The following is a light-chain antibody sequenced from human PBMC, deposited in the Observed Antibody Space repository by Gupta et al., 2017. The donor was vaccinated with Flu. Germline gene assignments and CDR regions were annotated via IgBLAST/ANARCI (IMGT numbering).Light chain of an antibody. CDR3: ASYTTTSTWV. J-gene: IGLJ3*02. Sequence: QSALTQPASVSGSPGQSITTSCTGTSSDVGGYNYVSWYQQHPGKAPNLMIYEVTDRPSGVSNRFSGSKSGNTASLTISGLHAEDEADYCCASYTTTSTWVFGGGTKLTVL. V-gene: IGLV2-14*01. CDR2: EVT. CDR1: SSDVGGYNY.